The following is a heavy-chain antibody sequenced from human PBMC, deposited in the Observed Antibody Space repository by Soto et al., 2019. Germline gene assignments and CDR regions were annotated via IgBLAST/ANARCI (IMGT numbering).Heavy chain of an antibody. V-gene: IGHV1-46*03. Sequence: GASVKVSCKASGYTFTSYYMHWVRQAPGQGLEWMGIINPSGGSTSYAQKFQGRVTMTRDTSTSTVYMELSSLRSEDTAVYYCAGPYGDYEFGIWGQGTMVTVSS. CDR2: INPSGGST. J-gene: IGHJ3*02. CDR1: GYTFTSYY. D-gene: IGHD4-17*01. CDR3: AGPYGDYEFGI.